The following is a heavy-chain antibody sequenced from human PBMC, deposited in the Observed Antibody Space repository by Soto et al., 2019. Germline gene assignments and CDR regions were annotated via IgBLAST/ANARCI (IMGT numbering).Heavy chain of an antibody. CDR1: GFRFTSFG. Sequence: DVVLVNSGGGFVRSGESLRLSCGASGFRFTSFGMNWVRQGPGKGLEWLSYISGLSATTYYADSVRGRFTVSRDNDMNLVFLQLNNLRGDDTAVYYCTRGGAARPDYWGQGSRVVVSS. CDR3: TRGGAARPDY. J-gene: IGHJ4*02. CDR2: ISGLSATT. V-gene: IGHV3-48*04. D-gene: IGHD2-15*01.